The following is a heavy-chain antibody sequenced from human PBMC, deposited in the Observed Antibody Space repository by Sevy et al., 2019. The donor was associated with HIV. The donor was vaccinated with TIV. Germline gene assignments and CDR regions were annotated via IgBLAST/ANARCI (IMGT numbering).Heavy chain of an antibody. J-gene: IGHJ4*02. D-gene: IGHD1-7*01. CDR3: GRDDGNYYFHS. CDR2: IKQDAGQK. CDR1: GFTFSKYW. Sequence: GGSLRLSCAASGFTFSKYWMGWVRQAPGKGLEWVANIKQDAGQKYYVDSVKGRFTISRDNAKNSLYLQMNSLRAEDTAVYFCGRDDGNYYFHSWGQGTLVTVSS. V-gene: IGHV3-7*01.